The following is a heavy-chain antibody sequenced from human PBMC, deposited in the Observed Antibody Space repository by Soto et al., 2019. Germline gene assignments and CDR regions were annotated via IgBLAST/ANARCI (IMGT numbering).Heavy chain of an antibody. Sequence: QVQLVESGGGVVQPGRSLRLSCAASGFTFSSYGMHWVRQAPGKGLEWVAVISYDGSNKYYADSVKGRFTISRDNSKNTLYLQMNSLRAEDTAVYYCAKDQPEGTFGIAADIYYYYYMDVWGKGTTVTVSS. CDR1: GFTFSSYG. D-gene: IGHD6-25*01. CDR2: ISYDGSNK. CDR3: AKDQPEGTFGIAADIYYYYYMDV. J-gene: IGHJ6*03. V-gene: IGHV3-30*18.